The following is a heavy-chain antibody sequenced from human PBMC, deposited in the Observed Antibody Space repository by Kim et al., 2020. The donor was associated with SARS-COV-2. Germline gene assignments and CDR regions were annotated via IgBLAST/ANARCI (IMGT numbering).Heavy chain of an antibody. CDR1: GFTFTSYW. Sequence: GGSLRLSCAVSGFTFTSYWMHWVRQAPGKGLVWVSRIDTDGSSTVYADSVQGRFTISRDNAKNTLYLQMNSLRAEDTAVYYCAREGLPVTLDFDYWGQGTLVTVSS. CDR3: AREGLPVTLDFDY. D-gene: IGHD3-10*01. V-gene: IGHV3-74*01. CDR2: IDTDGSST. J-gene: IGHJ4*02.